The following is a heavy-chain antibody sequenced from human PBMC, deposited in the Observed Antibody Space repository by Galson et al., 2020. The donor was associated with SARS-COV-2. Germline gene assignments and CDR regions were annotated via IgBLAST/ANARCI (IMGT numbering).Heavy chain of an antibody. D-gene: IGHD2-21*01. V-gene: IGHV1-18*01. CDR2: ISAYNGNT. Sequence: ASVKVSCKASGYTFTSYGITWVRQAPGQGLELMGWISAYNGNTNYAQRLQGRVTMTTDTSTSTAYMELRSLRSDDTAVYYCARVDYSHGMDVRGQGTTVTVSS. CDR3: ARVDYSHGMDV. CDR1: GYTFTSYG. J-gene: IGHJ6*02.